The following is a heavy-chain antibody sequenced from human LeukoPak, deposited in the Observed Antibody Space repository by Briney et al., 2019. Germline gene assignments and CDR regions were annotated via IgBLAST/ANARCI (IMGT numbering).Heavy chain of an antibody. J-gene: IGHJ4*02. D-gene: IGHD1-26*01. CDR1: GYTFTSYG. CDR2: ISAYNGNT. V-gene: IGHV1-18*01. Sequence: GASVKVSCKASGYTFTSYGISWVRQAPGQGLEWMGWISAYNGNTNYAQKLQGRVTMTTDTSTSTVYMELSSLRSEDTAVYYCARMIEGATFDYWGQGTLVTVSS. CDR3: ARMIEGATFDY.